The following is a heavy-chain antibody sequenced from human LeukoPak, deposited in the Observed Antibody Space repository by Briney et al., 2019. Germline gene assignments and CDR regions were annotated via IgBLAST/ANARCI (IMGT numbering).Heavy chain of an antibody. CDR2: IYYSGST. Sequence: SETLSLTCTVSGGSIRSSTDYWGWIRQPPGKELEWIGSIYYSGSTYYNPSLKSRVTISVDTSKNQFSVKLSSVTAADTAVYYCARGQVEMATTYAFDIWGQGTMVTVSS. CDR1: GGSIRSSTDY. V-gene: IGHV4-39*07. CDR3: ARGQVEMATTYAFDI. D-gene: IGHD5-24*01. J-gene: IGHJ3*02.